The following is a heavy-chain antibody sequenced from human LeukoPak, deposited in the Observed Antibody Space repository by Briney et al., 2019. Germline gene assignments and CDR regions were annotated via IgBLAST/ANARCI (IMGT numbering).Heavy chain of an antibody. CDR1: GGSISSGDYY. J-gene: IGHJ6*03. Sequence: SQTLSLTCTVSGGSISSGDYYWSWIRQPPGKGLECIGYIYYRGSTYYNPSLKSRVTISVDTSKNQFSLKLSSVTAADTAVYYCARVGDYYYYYMDVWGKGTTVTVSS. D-gene: IGHD3-16*01. CDR2: IYYRGST. V-gene: IGHV4-30-4*08. CDR3: ARVGDYYYYYMDV.